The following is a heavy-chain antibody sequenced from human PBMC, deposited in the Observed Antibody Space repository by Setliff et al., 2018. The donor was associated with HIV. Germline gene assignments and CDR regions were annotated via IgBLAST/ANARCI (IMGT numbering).Heavy chain of an antibody. J-gene: IGHJ4*02. CDR1: GVTYNDHF. D-gene: IGHD1-26*01. V-gene: IGHV3-11*01. Sequence: GGSLRLSCAVSGVTYNDHFMDWVRQAPGKGLEWVSYIGNIGSAIYYADSVKGRFTISRDNSKNTLFLQMNSLRPEDTATYYCVRDPIEGYPDYFDYWGQGTLVTVSS. CDR3: VRDPIEGYPDYFDY. CDR2: IGNIGSAI.